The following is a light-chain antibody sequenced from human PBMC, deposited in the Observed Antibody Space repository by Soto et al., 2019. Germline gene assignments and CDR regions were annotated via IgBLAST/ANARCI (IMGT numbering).Light chain of an antibody. V-gene: IGKV1-5*03. CDR3: HQYNSDSFYT. Sequence: DIQLTQSPSTLSASVGDRVAITCRASQSFGTWFAWYQQKPGKAPNLLIYRPSSLGRGVPSRFSGGGSGTEVTLTISSLQPDDFATYYCHQYNSDSFYTLGQRNKVAIK. CDR2: RPS. CDR1: QSFGTW. J-gene: IGKJ2*01.